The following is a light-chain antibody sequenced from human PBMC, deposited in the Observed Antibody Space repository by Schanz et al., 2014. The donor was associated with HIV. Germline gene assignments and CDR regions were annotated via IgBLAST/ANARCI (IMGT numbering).Light chain of an antibody. J-gene: IGKJ1*01. CDR3: QQYNSYWT. Sequence: DIQMTQSPSTLSASVGDRVTITCRASQNIDRWVAWYQQKPGKAPKLLIHKTSYLESGVPSRFSGGGSGTQFTLTISSLQPNDLATYYCQQYNSYWTFGQGPKVEIK. CDR2: KTS. V-gene: IGKV1-5*03. CDR1: QNIDRW.